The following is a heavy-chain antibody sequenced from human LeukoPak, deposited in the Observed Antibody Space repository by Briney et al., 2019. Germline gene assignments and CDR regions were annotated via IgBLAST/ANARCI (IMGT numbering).Heavy chain of an antibody. CDR1: GFTLSNAW. D-gene: IGHD4-11*01. CDR3: TTDGHDYSNYYYYYYMDV. CDR2: IKSKTDGGTT. V-gene: IGHV3-15*01. Sequence: NPGGSLRLSCAASGFTLSNAWMSWVRQAPGKGLEWVGRIKSKTDGGTTDYAAPVKGRFTISRDDSKNTLYLQMNSLKTEDTAVYYCTTDGHDYSNYYYYYYMDVWGKGTTVTVSS. J-gene: IGHJ6*03.